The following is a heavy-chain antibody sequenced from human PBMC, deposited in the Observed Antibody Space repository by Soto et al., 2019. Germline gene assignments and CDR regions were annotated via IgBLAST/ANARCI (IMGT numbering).Heavy chain of an antibody. J-gene: IGHJ4*02. CDR3: ARPYDSSGYYYDY. V-gene: IGHV1-69*02. Sequence: SVKVSCKASGGTFSSYTISWVPQAPGQGLEWMGRIIPILGIANYAQKFQGRVTITADKSTSTAYMELSSLRSEDTAVYYCARPYDSSGYYYDYWGQGTLVTVPQ. CDR1: GGTFSSYT. D-gene: IGHD3-22*01. CDR2: IIPILGIA.